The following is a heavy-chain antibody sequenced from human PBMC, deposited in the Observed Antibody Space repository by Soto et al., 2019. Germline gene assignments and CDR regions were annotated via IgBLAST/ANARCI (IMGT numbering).Heavy chain of an antibody. CDR3: AEYRCSSTSCYTVVDGIDY. CDR1: GFTFSSYG. D-gene: IGHD2-2*02. J-gene: IGHJ4*02. CDR2: ISYDGSNK. Sequence: QVQLVESGGGVVQPGRSLRLSCAASGFTFSSYGMHWVRQAPGKGLEWVAVISYDGSNKYYADSVKGRFTISRDNSKNTLYLQMNRLRAEDTAVYYCAEYRCSSTSCYTVVDGIDYWGQGTLVTVSS. V-gene: IGHV3-30*18.